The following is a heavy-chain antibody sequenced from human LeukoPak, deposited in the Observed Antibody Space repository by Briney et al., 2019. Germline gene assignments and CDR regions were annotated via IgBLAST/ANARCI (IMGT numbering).Heavy chain of an antibody. J-gene: IGHJ4*02. CDR2: IYYSGST. CDR3: ARSTADGYGGDY. V-gene: IGHV4-59*01. CDR1: GGSISSYY. D-gene: IGHD5-24*01. Sequence: SETLSLTCTVSGGSISSYYWSWVRQPRGKGLEWIGYIYYSGSTNYNPSLKSRVTISVDTSKNQFSLKLSSVTAADTAVYYCARSTADGYGGDYWGRGTLVTVSS.